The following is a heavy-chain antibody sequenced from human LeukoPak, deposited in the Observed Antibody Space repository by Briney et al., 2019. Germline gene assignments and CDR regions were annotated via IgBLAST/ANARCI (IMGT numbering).Heavy chain of an antibody. D-gene: IGHD3-3*01. J-gene: IGHJ6*02. CDR1: GGSISSGGHY. CDR2: INYSGST. V-gene: IGHV4-31*03. Sequence: SETLSLTCIVSGGSISSGGHYWSWIRQHPGKGLEWIGYINYSGSTYYNPSLKSRVTISADTSQNQFSLKLSSVTAADTAVYYCARDEAVFGAGYYYGMDVWGQGTTVTVSS. CDR3: ARDEAVFGAGYYYGMDV.